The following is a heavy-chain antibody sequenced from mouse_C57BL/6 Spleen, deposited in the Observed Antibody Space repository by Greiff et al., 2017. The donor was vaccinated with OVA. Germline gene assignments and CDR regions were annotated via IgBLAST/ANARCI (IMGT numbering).Heavy chain of an antibody. CDR3: ARNGDGILYYAMDY. J-gene: IGHJ4*01. CDR2: IWSGGST. Sequence: VKLMESGPGLVQPSQSLSITCTVSGFSLTSYGVHWVRQSPGKGLEWLGVIWSGGSTDYNAAFISRLSISKDNSKSQVFFKMNSLQADDTAIYYCARNGDGILYYAMDYWGQGTSVTVSS. V-gene: IGHV2-2*01. CDR1: GFSLTSYG. D-gene: IGHD2-1*01.